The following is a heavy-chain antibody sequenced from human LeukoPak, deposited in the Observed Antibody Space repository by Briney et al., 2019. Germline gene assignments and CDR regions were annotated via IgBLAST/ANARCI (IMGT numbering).Heavy chain of an antibody. CDR2: VTGGGVNT. J-gene: IGHJ2*01. Sequence: GGSLRLSCASPGFIFTNYAMSWVRQPPRTGLEWIASVTGGGVNTYYADSVKGRFTVSRDTSKKTLSLQMNSLRDEDTAIYYCARGTSPLDYWYFDLWGRGTLVTVSS. CDR3: ARGTSPLDYWYFDL. D-gene: IGHD3-16*02. CDR1: GFIFTNYA. V-gene: IGHV3-23*01.